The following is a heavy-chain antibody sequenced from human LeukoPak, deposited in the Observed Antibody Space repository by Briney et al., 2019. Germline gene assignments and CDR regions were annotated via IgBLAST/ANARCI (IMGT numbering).Heavy chain of an antibody. J-gene: IGHJ5*02. CDR1: GFTVSNNF. D-gene: IGHD2-15*01. V-gene: IGHV3-30*18. Sequence: PGGSLRLSCAASGFTVSNNFMHWVRQAPGKGLEWVAVISYDGSNKYYADSVKGRFTISRDNSKNTLYLQMNSLRAEDTAVYYCAKDYGTRWYNWFDPWGQGTLVTVSS. CDR2: ISYDGSNK. CDR3: AKDYGTRWYNWFDP.